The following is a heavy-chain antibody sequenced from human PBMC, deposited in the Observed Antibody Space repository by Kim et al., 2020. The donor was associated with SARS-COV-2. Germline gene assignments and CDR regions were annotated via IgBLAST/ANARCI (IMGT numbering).Heavy chain of an antibody. Sequence: GGSLRLSCAASGFTFSSYSMNWVRQAPGKGLEWVSSISSSSSYIYYADSVKGRFTISRDNAKNSLYLQMNILRADDTAVCFCARGKIAAGALYYYWVQG. D-gene: IGHD6-13*01. CDR2: ISSSSSYI. CDR3: ARGKIAAGALYYY. J-gene: IGHJ4*02. V-gene: IGHV3-21*01. CDR1: GFTFSSYS.